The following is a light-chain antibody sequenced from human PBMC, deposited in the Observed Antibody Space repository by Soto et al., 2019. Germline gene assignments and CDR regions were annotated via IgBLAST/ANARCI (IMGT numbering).Light chain of an antibody. J-gene: IGLJ1*01. V-gene: IGLV2-8*01. Sequence: QSVLTQPPSASGSPGQSVTISCTGTSSDVGVYNSVPWYQQHPAQAPKLMIYDVSKRPSGVPDRFSGSKSGNTASLTVSGLQAEDEADYYCSSYAGTHIVFGTGTKVTVL. CDR2: DVS. CDR3: SSYAGTHIV. CDR1: SSDVGVYNS.